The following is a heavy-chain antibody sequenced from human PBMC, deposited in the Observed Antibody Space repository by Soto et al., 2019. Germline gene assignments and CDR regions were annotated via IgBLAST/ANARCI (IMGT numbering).Heavy chain of an antibody. Sequence: PVGSLRLSCVASGFTFSSYAMHWVRQAPGKGLEWVAVISYDGSNKYYADSVKGRFTISRDNSKNTLYLQMNSLRAEDTAVYYCARGGAVTAPQAYWGQGTLVTVSS. CDR2: ISYDGSNK. CDR1: GFTFSSYA. D-gene: IGHD4-17*01. V-gene: IGHV3-30-3*01. J-gene: IGHJ4*02. CDR3: ARGGAVTAPQAY.